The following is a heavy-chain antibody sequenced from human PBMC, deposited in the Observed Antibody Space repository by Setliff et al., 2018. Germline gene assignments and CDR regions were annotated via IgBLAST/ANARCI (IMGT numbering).Heavy chain of an antibody. Sequence: KPSETLSLTCTVSGGSISSSSYYWGWIRQPPGKGLEWIGSIYYSGSTYYNPSLKSRVTISVDTSKNQFSLKLSSVTAADTAVYCCARGTYSSSSSYYFDYWGRGTLVTVSS. CDR1: GGSISSSSYY. CDR3: ARGTYSSSSSYYFDY. V-gene: IGHV4-39*01. CDR2: IYYSGST. D-gene: IGHD6-13*01. J-gene: IGHJ4*02.